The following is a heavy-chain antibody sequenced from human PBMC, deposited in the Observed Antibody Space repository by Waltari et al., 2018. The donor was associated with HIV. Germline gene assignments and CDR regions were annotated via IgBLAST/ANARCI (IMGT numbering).Heavy chain of an antibody. CDR2: IRHDDSNR. Sequence: QVRLVESGGGVVPPGGSLRLSWAASGFTFRGYGLHWVRQAPGKGLEWVAFIRHDDSNRYYRDSVKGRFTISRDNSKNTVDLQMNNLKAEDTAVYYCGKDSNYFYDSTGYYCDFWGQGTLVTVSS. D-gene: IGHD3-3*01. J-gene: IGHJ4*02. CDR1: GFTFRGYG. CDR3: GKDSNYFYDSTGYYCDF. V-gene: IGHV3-30*02.